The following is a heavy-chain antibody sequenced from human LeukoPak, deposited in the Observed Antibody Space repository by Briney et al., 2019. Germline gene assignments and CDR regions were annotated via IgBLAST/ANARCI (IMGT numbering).Heavy chain of an antibody. V-gene: IGHV3-72*01. CDR3: ARTRYCSSTSCAPDFDY. CDR2: IRNKANSYTT. D-gene: IGHD2-2*01. Sequence: GGSLRLSCAASGFTFSDHYMDWVRQAPGKGLEWVGRIRNKANSYTTEYAASVKGRFTISRDDSKNSLYLQMNSLKTEDTAVYYCARTRYCSSTSCAPDFDYWGQGTLVTISS. CDR1: GFTFSDHY. J-gene: IGHJ4*02.